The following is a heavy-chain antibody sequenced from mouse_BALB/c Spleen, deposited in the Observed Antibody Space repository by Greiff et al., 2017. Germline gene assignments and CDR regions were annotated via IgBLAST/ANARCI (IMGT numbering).Heavy chain of an antibody. Sequence: EVQRVESGPELVKPGASVKISCKASGYTFTDYNMHWVKQSHGKSLEWIGYIYPYNGGTGYNQKFKSKATLTVDNSSSTAYMELRSLTSEDSAVYYCARYGNYWAMDYWGQGTSVTVSS. CDR1: GYTFTDYN. CDR3: ARYGNYWAMDY. D-gene: IGHD2-1*01. J-gene: IGHJ4*01. V-gene: IGHV1S29*02. CDR2: IYPYNGGT.